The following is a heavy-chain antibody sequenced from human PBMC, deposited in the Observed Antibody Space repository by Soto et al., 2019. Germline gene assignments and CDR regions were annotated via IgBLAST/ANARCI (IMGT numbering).Heavy chain of an antibody. Sequence: QLQLQESGSGLVKPSQTLSLTCAVSGGSISSGGYSWSWIRQPPGKGLEWIGYIYHSGSTYYNPSLKSRVTLSVDRSKNQFSLKLSSVTAADTAVYYCARTVDTATNWFDPWGQGTLVTVSS. J-gene: IGHJ5*02. D-gene: IGHD5-18*01. V-gene: IGHV4-30-2*01. CDR2: IYHSGST. CDR3: ARTVDTATNWFDP. CDR1: GGSISSGGYS.